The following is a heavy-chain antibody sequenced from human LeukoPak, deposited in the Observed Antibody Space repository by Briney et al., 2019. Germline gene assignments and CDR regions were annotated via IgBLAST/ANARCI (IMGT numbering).Heavy chain of an antibody. D-gene: IGHD1-26*01. V-gene: IGHV1-18*01. CDR2: ISAYNGNT. CDR3: ARDRRDSGSYPYYYYYYYGMDV. Sequence: GASVKVSCKASGYTFTSYGISWVRQAPGQGLEWMGWISAYNGNTNYAQELQGRVTMTTDTSTSTAYMELRSLRSDDTAVYYCARDRRDSGSYPYYYYYYYGMDVWGQGTTVTVSS. CDR1: GYTFTSYG. J-gene: IGHJ6*02.